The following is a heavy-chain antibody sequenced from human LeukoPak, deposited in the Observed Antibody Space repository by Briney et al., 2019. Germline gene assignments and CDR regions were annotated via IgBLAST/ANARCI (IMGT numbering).Heavy chain of an antibody. CDR1: GYTFTSYD. J-gene: IGHJ4*02. V-gene: IGHV1-46*01. CDR2: INPSGATT. CDR3: AREGLATSYYFDY. Sequence: ASVKVSCKASGYTFTSYDINWVRQATGQGLEWMGIINPSGATTSYEQKFQGRITMTRDTSTSTVYMELSSLRSEDTAVYYCAREGLATSYYFDYWGREPWSPSP. D-gene: IGHD5-12*01.